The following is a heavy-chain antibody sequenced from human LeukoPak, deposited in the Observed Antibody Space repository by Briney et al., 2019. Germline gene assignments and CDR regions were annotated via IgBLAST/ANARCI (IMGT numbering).Heavy chain of an antibody. D-gene: IGHD3-22*01. CDR3: ATDYYGA. CDR2: IYSRGST. J-gene: IGHJ5*02. V-gene: IGHV3-66*03. CDR1: GFTVSNNY. Sequence: PGGSLRLSCAASGFTVSNNYMRWVRQAPGKGLEWVSSIYSRGSTSYVDSVKGRFTISRDNSKNTLFLQMNSLRVEDTAVYYCATDYYGAWGQGTLVSAS.